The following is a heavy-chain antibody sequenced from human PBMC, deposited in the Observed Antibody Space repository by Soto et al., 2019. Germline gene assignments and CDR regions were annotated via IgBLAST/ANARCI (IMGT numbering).Heavy chain of an antibody. J-gene: IGHJ4*02. CDR3: ARSSTGGNIGDY. Sequence: KPSETLSLTCTVSGGSISSGGYYWSWIRQHPGKGLEWIGYIYYSGSTYYNPSLKSRVTISVDTSKKQFSLKLSSVTAEDTAVYYCARSSTGGNIGDYWGQGTLVTVSS. CDR1: GGSISSGGYY. D-gene: IGHD5-12*01. V-gene: IGHV4-31*03. CDR2: IYYSGST.